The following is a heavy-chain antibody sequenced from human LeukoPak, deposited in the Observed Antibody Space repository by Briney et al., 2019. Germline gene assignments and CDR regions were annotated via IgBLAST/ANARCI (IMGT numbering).Heavy chain of an antibody. V-gene: IGHV1-18*01. D-gene: IGHD1-26*01. Sequence: EASVKDSCMASGYSFTCYGISWVRQAPGQGLEWMGWISAYNGNTNYAQKFRGRVTLTTDTSTSTAYMELRSLRSDDTAVYYCARPVVGAGHDAFDIWGQGTLVTVSS. CDR1: GYSFTCYG. J-gene: IGHJ3*02. CDR3: ARPVVGAGHDAFDI. CDR2: ISAYNGNT.